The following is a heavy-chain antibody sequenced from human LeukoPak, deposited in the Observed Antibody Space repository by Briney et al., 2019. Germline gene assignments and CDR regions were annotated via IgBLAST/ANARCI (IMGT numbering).Heavy chain of an antibody. CDR1: GGSISSGGYY. CDR3: ARGYYDSSGYYYVNNWFDP. D-gene: IGHD3-22*01. J-gene: IGHJ5*02. Sequence: SQTLSLTCTVSGGSISSGGYYWSWIRQHPGKGLEWIGYIYYSGSTYYNPSLKSRVTISVDTSKNQFSQKLSSVTAADTAVYYCARGYYDSSGYYYVNNWFDPWGQGTLVTVSS. CDR2: IYYSGST. V-gene: IGHV4-31*03.